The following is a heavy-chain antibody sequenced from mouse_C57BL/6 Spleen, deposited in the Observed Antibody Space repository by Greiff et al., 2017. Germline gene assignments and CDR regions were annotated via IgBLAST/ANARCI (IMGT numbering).Heavy chain of an antibody. CDR2: ISSGSSTI. CDR1: GFTFSDYG. V-gene: IGHV5-17*01. CDR3: ARPGYYYGSSPYY. D-gene: IGHD1-1*01. Sequence: EVQGVESGGGLVKPGGSLKLSCAASGFTFSDYGMHWVRQAPEKGLEWVAYISSGSSTIYYADTVKGRFTISRDNAKNTLFLQMTSLRAEDTAMYYCARPGYYYGSSPYYWGQGTTLTVSS. J-gene: IGHJ2*01.